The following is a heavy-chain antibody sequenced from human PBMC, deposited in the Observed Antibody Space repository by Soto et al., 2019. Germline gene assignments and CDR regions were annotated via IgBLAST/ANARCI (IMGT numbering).Heavy chain of an antibody. V-gene: IGHV1-69*02. J-gene: IGHJ5*02. CDR3: ARASGGYYDSGGAVFDP. Sequence: QVQLVQSGAEVKKTGSSVKVSCKASGGTFSSYTLNWVRQAPGQGLEWMGRIIPMLNIATYAQKFQGRVTITADKSTNTVYMDLSSLRSEDTAVYYCARASGGYYDSGGAVFDPWGQGTLVTVSS. CDR2: IIPMLNIA. CDR1: GGTFSSYT. D-gene: IGHD3-22*01.